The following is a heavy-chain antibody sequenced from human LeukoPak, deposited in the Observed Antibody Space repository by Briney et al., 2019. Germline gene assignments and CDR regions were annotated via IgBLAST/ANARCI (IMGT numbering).Heavy chain of an antibody. CDR3: AGAYGGNPFDY. J-gene: IGHJ4*02. Sequence: ASVKVSCKASGYTFTSYGINWVRQAPGQGLEWMGWISAYNGNTNYAQKVQGRVTMTTDTSTSTAYMELRSLRSDDTAVYYCAGAYGGNPFDYWGQGTLVTVSS. V-gene: IGHV1-18*01. CDR2: ISAYNGNT. D-gene: IGHD4-23*01. CDR1: GYTFTSYG.